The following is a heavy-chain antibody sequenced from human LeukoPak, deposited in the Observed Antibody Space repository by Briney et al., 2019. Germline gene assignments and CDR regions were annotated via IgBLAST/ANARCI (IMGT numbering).Heavy chain of an antibody. V-gene: IGHV3-13*01. J-gene: IGHJ3*02. Sequence: GSLTLSCAASSFSVSSYNRVCLGHGTGIDLEWVSGLGTAGDRYYSGSVKGRFTISRENAKSSLYLQMNSLSVGDTALYYCTRGGRDGFDIWGQGTVVTVSS. CDR1: SFSVSSYN. D-gene: IGHD2-15*01. CDR2: LGTAGDR. CDR3: TRGGRDGFDI.